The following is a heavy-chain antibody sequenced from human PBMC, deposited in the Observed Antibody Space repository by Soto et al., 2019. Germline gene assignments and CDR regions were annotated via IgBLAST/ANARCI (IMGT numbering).Heavy chain of an antibody. CDR1: GFTFGDYA. V-gene: IGHV3-49*03. CDR2: IRSKAYGGTT. J-gene: IGHJ4*02. D-gene: IGHD6-6*01. Sequence: PGGSLRLSCTASGFTFGDYAMSWFRQAPGKGLEWVGFIRSKAYGGTTEYAASVKGRFTISRDDSKSITYLQMNSLKTEDTAVYYCTSNAPIEYSSSPVDYWGQGTLVTVSS. CDR3: TSNAPIEYSSSPVDY.